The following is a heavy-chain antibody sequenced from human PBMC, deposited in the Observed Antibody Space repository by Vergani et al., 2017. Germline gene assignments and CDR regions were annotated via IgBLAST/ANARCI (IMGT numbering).Heavy chain of an antibody. J-gene: IGHJ4*02. D-gene: IGHD1-26*01. CDR2: IYYSGRT. CDR3: ARLSGSYHSTVDY. Sequence: QLQLQESGPGLVKPSETLSLTCTVSGGSISSSSYYWGWIRQPPGKGLEWIGSIYYSGRTYYNPSLKSRVTISVDTSKNQFSLKLSSVTAADTAVYYCARLSGSYHSTVDYWGQGTLVTVSS. V-gene: IGHV4-39*01. CDR1: GGSISSSSYY.